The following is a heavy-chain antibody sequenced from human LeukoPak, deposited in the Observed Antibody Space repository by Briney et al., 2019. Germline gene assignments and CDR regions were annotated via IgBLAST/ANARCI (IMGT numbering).Heavy chain of an antibody. D-gene: IGHD3-22*01. CDR3: ARVGGITMIVDI. CDR1: GFAFSSYG. CDR2: INPSGGST. V-gene: IGHV1-46*01. J-gene: IGHJ3*02. Sequence: GGSLRLSCAASGFAFSSYGMHWVRQAPGQGLEWMGIINPSGGSTSYAQKFQGRVTMTRDTSTGTVYMELSSLRSEDTAVYYCARVGGITMIVDIWGQGTMVTVSS.